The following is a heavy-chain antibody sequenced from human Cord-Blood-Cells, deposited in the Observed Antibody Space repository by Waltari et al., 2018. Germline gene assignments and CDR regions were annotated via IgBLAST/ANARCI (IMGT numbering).Heavy chain of an antibody. CDR3: AAAKGGTIFGVGGDY. Sequence: QMQLVQSGPEVKKPGTSVKVSCKASGFTFTSSAVQWVRPARGQRLEWIGWIVGGSGNTNYAQKFQERVTSTRDMSKSTADMELGSLRAEDSAVYYCAAAKGGTIFGVGGDYWGQGALVTVSS. CDR2: IVGGSGNT. J-gene: IGHJ4*02. V-gene: IGHV1-58*01. CDR1: GFTFTSSA. D-gene: IGHD3-3*01.